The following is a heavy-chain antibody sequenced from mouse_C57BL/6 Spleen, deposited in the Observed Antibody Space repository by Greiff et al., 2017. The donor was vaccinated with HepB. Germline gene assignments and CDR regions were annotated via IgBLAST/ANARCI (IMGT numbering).Heavy chain of an antibody. J-gene: IGHJ4*01. CDR1: GYTFTDYE. Sequence: QVHVKQSGAELVRPGASVTLSCKASGYTFTDYEMHWVKQTPVHGLEWIGAIDPETGGTAYNQKFKGKAILTADKSSSTAYMELRSLTSEDSAVYYCTRSYYDYDGYWGQGTSVTVSS. V-gene: IGHV1-15*01. CDR3: TRSYYDYDGY. CDR2: IDPETGGT. D-gene: IGHD2-4*01.